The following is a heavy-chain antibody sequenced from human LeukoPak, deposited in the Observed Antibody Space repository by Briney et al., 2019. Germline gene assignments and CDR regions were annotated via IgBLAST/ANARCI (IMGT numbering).Heavy chain of an antibody. CDR1: GDSITSGSFY. Sequence: SETLSLTCTVSGDSITSGSFYLSWIRQPAGRGLEWIGRIYTSGRTDYNPSLKSRVTMSVDTSKSDFSLNLSSVTATDTAVYHCARDPTGHGFYFDYWGQGTLVTVSS. D-gene: IGHD3-9*01. CDR3: ARDPTGHGFYFDY. V-gene: IGHV4-61*02. J-gene: IGHJ4*02. CDR2: IYTSGRT.